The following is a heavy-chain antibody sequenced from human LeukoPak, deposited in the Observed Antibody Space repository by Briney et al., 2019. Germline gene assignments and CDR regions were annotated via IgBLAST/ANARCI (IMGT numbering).Heavy chain of an antibody. CDR1: GGSISSGDYY. Sequence: SETLSLTCTVSGGSISSGDYYWSWIRQPPGKGLEWIGYIYYSGSTYYNPSLKSRVTISVDTSKNQFSLKLSSVTAADTAVYYCARWLPYCSSTSCHGIDPWGQGTLVTVSS. CDR3: ARWLPYCSSTSCHGIDP. J-gene: IGHJ5*02. D-gene: IGHD2-2*01. CDR2: IYYSGST. V-gene: IGHV4-30-4*01.